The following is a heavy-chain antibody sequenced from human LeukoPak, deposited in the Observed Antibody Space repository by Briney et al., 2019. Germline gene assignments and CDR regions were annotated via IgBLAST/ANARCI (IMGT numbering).Heavy chain of an antibody. CDR2: INHSGST. J-gene: IGHJ4*02. CDR1: DGSFSGYY. Sequence: SETLSLTCAVYDGSFSGYYWSWIRQPPGKGLEWIGEINHSGSTNYNPSLKSRVTISVDTSKNQFSLKLSSVTAADTAVYYCARPIAVAGTGEYYFDYWGQGTLVTVSS. V-gene: IGHV4-34*01. D-gene: IGHD6-19*01. CDR3: ARPIAVAGTGEYYFDY.